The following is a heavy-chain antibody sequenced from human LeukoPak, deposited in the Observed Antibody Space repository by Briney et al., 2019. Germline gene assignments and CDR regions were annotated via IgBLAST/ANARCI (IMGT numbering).Heavy chain of an antibody. CDR1: GFTFDDYG. V-gene: IGHV3-20*04. J-gene: IGHJ3*02. Sequence: GGSLRLSCAASGFTFDDYGMSWVRQAPGKGLEWVSGINWNGGSTGYADSVKGRFTISRDNAKNSLYLQMNSLRAESWTLYSRAAPQGYSRKWELPQGAFDIWGQGTMVTVSS. CDR2: INWNGGST. CDR3: AAPQGYSRKWELPQGAFDI. D-gene: IGHD6-13*01.